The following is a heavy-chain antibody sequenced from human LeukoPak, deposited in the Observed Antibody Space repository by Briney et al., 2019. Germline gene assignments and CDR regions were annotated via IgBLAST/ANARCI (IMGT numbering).Heavy chain of an antibody. Sequence: SETLSLTCTVSGGSISSYYWSWIRQPPGKGLEWIGYIYHSGSTNYNPSLKSRVTISVDTSKNQFSLKLSSVTAADTAVYYCARGEGYSSSRYYYMDVWGKGTTVTVSS. CDR2: IYHSGST. CDR1: GGSISSYY. CDR3: ARGEGYSSSRYYYMDV. D-gene: IGHD6-6*01. V-gene: IGHV4-59*01. J-gene: IGHJ6*03.